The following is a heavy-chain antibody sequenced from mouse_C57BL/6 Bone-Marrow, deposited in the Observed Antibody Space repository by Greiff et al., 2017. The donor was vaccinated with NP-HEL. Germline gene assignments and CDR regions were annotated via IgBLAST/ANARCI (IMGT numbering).Heavy chain of an antibody. Sequence: VQLQESGAELVRPGASVTLSCKASGYTFTDYEMHWVKQTPVHGLEWIGAIDPETGGTAYNQKFKGKAILTADKSSSTAYMELRSLTSEDSAVYYCTRSPGWLLGYFDYWGQGTTLTVSS. CDR3: TRSPGWLLGYFDY. CDR1: GYTFTDYE. V-gene: IGHV1-15*01. CDR2: IDPETGGT. D-gene: IGHD2-3*01. J-gene: IGHJ2*01.